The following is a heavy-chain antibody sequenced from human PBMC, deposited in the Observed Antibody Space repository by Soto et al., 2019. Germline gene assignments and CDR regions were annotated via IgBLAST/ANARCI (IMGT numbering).Heavy chain of an antibody. D-gene: IGHD2-2*01. CDR1: GFTFSSYN. CDR3: ARDKYCSSTSCSDFDY. Sequence: EVQLVESGGGLVQPGGSLRLSCAASGFTFSSYNMNWVRQAPGKGLEWVSYISSSSSTIYYADSVKGRFTISRDNAKNSLYLQMNSLRDEDTAVYYCARDKYCSSTSCSDFDYWGQGTLVTVSS. J-gene: IGHJ4*02. CDR2: ISSSSSTI. V-gene: IGHV3-48*02.